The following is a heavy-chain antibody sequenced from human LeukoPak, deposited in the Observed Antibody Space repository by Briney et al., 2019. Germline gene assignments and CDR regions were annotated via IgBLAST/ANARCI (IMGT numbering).Heavy chain of an antibody. CDR2: IYSSGTT. D-gene: IGHD1-14*01. CDR1: GGSVGTGTYY. CDR3: VRDRTTYPPTFPDY. Sequence: SQTLSLTCTVSGGSVGTGTYYWGWIRQPAEKGLEWIGRIYSSGTTSYNPSLESRVTISMDTSKNQFSLRLDSVTPADPAVYFCVRDRTTYPPTFPDYGAKGALFTVSS. V-gene: IGHV4-61*02. J-gene: IGHJ4*02.